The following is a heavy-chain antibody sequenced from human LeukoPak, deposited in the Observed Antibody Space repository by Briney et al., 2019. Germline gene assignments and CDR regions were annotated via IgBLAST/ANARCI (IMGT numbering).Heavy chain of an antibody. V-gene: IGHV3-23*01. D-gene: IGHD1-26*01. CDR2: ISYSGDST. J-gene: IGHJ4*02. CDR3: VKDNVGAIDY. CDR1: GFTFTSEA. Sequence: PGGSLRLSCAASGFTFTSEAISWVRQAPGEGLEWVSAISYSGDSTYYADSVRGRFTISRDNSKNTLYLQLNSLRPEDTAVYYCVKDNVGAIDYWGQGTLVTVSS.